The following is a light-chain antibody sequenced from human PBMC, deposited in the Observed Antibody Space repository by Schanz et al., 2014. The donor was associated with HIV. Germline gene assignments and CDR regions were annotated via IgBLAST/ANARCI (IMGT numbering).Light chain of an antibody. J-gene: IGKJ5*01. CDR1: QDINSN. Sequence: EMVMTQSPATLSVSPGEGATLSCRASQDINSNLAWYHQKPGQAPKVLIYDTSTRATGVPARFSGSGSGTEFTLTISSLQSEDFAVYFCQQYHLWPVTFGQGTRLETK. V-gene: IGKV3-15*01. CDR2: DTS. CDR3: QQYHLWPVT.